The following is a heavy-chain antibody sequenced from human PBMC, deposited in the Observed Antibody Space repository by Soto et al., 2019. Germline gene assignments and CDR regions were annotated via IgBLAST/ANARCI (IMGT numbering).Heavy chain of an antibody. CDR3: AHRRLFTNTGNGGWFDP. CDR2: IYWDDDK. CDR1: GFSLITSGVG. D-gene: IGHD2-8*01. J-gene: IGHJ5*02. V-gene: IGHV2-5*02. Sequence: QITLKEPGPTLVTPTQTLTLTCTFSGFSLITSGVGVGWIHQPPATALEWHALIYWDDDKRYSPSLRSRLTITKNTSKHQVVLTMTNMDPVDTATSDCAHRRLFTNTGNGGWFDPWGQGTLVTVSS.